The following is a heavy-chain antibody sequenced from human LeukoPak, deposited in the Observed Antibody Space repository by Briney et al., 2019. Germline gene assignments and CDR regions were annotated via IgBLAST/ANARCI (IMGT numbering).Heavy chain of an antibody. CDR2: ISSSSSYI. D-gene: IGHD4-17*01. CDR1: GFTFSSYS. CDR3: ARGGYGDYGMDV. J-gene: IGHJ6*02. Sequence: GGSLRLSCAASGFTFSSYSMNWVRQAPGKGLEWVSSISSSSSYIYYADSVKGRFTISRDNAKNSLYLQMNSLRAEDTAVYYRARGGYGDYGMDVWGQGTTVTVSS. V-gene: IGHV3-21*01.